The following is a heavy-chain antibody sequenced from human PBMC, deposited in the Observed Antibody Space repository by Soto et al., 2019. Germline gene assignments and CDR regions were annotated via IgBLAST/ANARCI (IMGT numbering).Heavy chain of an antibody. CDR2: ISDDGSNK. CDR3: AKERYGQLWLEDYGLDV. V-gene: IGHV3-30*18. J-gene: IGHJ6*02. CDR1: GFTFSSYG. D-gene: IGHD3-10*01. Sequence: QVQLVESGGGVVQSGRSLRLSCAASGFTFSSYGIQWVRQAPGKGLEWVALISDDGSNKYYADSVKGRFTTSRDNSKNTLYLQMNSLRPEDTAVYYCAKERYGQLWLEDYGLDVWGQVPTVTVSS.